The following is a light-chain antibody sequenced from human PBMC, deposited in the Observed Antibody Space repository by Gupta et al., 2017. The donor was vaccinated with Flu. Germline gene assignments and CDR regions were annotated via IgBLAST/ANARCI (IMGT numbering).Light chain of an antibody. CDR3: HQYGGSRQT. V-gene: IGKV3-20*01. J-gene: IGKJ1*01. CDR2: GAS. CDR1: QSVSSNY. Sequence: EIVLTQSPGTLSLSPGERATLSCRASQSVSSNYLASFQQKPGQAPRLLIYGASNRATAIPDRFSGSGSGTDFTLTISRLEPEDFAVYYCHQYGGSRQTFGQGTKVEIK.